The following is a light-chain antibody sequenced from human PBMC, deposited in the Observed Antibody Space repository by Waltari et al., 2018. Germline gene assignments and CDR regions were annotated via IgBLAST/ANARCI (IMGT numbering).Light chain of an antibody. CDR2: GNS. Sequence: QSALTQEASVAGTVGQKVTLSCTGNSNNVGSESVGCSQQISHGAPKTVMFGNSLPSGIPDRFSGSKSGTTASLPISGLQPEDEADYYCSTWDYSLSAWVFGGGTKLTVL. CDR1: SNNVGSES. J-gene: IGLJ3*02. V-gene: IGLV1-44*01. CDR3: STWDYSLSAWV.